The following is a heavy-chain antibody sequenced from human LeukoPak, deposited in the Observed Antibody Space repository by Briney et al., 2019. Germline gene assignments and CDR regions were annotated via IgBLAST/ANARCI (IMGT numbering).Heavy chain of an antibody. CDR1: GFTFSSYS. Sequence: GGSLRLSCAASGFTFSSYSMNWVRQAPGKGLEWVSYISSSSGNILYGDSVKGRFTLSRENAKSSLFLQMNSLRAEDTAVYYCARDEAYSGTYAVTWGQGTLVTVSS. CDR2: ISSSSGNI. D-gene: IGHD1-26*01. CDR3: ARDEAYSGTYAVT. V-gene: IGHV3-48*01. J-gene: IGHJ5*02.